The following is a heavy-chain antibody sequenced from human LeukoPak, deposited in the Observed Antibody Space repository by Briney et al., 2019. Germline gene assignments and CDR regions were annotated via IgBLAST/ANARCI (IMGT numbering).Heavy chain of an antibody. D-gene: IGHD3-22*01. CDR2: MNPNSGNT. J-gene: IGHJ4*02. CDR3: ARGRRGVRYYDSSGYYY. CDR1: GYTFTSYD. V-gene: IGHV1-8*01. Sequence: GASVKVSCKASGYTFTSYDINWVRQATGQGLEWMGWMNPNSGNTGYAQKFQGRVTMTRNTSISTAYMELSSLRSEDTAAYYCARGRRGVRYYDSSGYYYWGQGTLVTVSS.